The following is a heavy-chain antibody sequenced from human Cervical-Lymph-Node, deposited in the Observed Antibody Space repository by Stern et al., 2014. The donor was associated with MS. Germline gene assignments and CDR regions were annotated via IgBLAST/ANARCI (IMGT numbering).Heavy chain of an antibody. D-gene: IGHD5-12*01. V-gene: IGHV4-31*03. CDR1: GGSISSGGYY. Sequence: QVQLQESGPGLVKPSQTLSLTCTVSGGSISSGGYYWSWLRQHPGQGLVWFGYIYYSGSTYANTSLHRCVILTVDTAKNQFSLKLISVTAADTAVYYCATGGASYSDIWGQGTMVTVSS. CDR3: ATGGASYSDI. CDR2: IYYSGST. J-gene: IGHJ3*02.